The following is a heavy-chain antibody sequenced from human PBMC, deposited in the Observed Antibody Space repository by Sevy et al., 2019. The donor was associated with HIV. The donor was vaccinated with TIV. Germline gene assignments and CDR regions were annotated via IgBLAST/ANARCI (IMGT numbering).Heavy chain of an antibody. CDR3: ATGGSSGWYDAFDI. Sequence: ASVKVSCKVSGYTLTELSMHWVRQAPGKGLEWMGGFDPEDGETIYAQKFQGRVTMTEDTSTDTAYMELSSLRSEDTAVYYCATGGSSGWYDAFDIWGQGTMVTLSS. CDR2: FDPEDGET. CDR1: GYTLTELS. J-gene: IGHJ3*02. D-gene: IGHD6-19*01. V-gene: IGHV1-24*01.